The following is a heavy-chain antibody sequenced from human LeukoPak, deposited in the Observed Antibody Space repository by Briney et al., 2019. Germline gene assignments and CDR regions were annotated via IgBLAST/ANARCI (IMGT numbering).Heavy chain of an antibody. CDR1: GGTFSSYA. D-gene: IGHD4-17*01. V-gene: IGHV1-69*05. CDR3: ARDILALEGDYLFDY. Sequence: SVKVSCKASGGTFSSYAISWVRQAPGQGLEWMVRIIPIFGTANYAQKFQGRVTITTDESTSTAYMELSSLRSEHTAVYYCARDILALEGDYLFDYWGQRTLVTVSS. J-gene: IGHJ4*02. CDR2: IIPIFGTA.